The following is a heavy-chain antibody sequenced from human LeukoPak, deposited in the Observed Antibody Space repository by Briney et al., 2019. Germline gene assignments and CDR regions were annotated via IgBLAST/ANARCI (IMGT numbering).Heavy chain of an antibody. D-gene: IGHD3-3*01. CDR3: ARSRIGFSFVRHYGFWSGYDAFDI. CDR2: INPSGGST. V-gene: IGHV1-46*01. Sequence: ASVKVSCKASGYTFTSYGISWVRQAPGQGLEWMGIINPSGGSTSYAQKFQGRVTMTRDMSTSTVYMELSSLRSEDTAVYYCARSRIGFSFVRHYGFWSGYDAFDIWGQGTMVTVSS. J-gene: IGHJ3*02. CDR1: GYTFTSYG.